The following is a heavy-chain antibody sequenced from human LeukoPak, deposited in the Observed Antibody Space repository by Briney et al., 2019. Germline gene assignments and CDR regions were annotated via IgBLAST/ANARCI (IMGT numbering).Heavy chain of an antibody. CDR2: ISGSGGST. CDR1: GFTFSSYA. D-gene: IGHD3-3*01. CDR3: AKDRPDLEWLPPTADYYYYMDV. J-gene: IGHJ6*03. Sequence: GGSLRLSCAASGFTFSSYAMSWVRQAPGKGLEWVSAISGSGGSTYYADSVKGRFTISRDNSKNTLYLQMNSLRAEDTAVYYCAKDRPDLEWLPPTADYYYYMDVWGKGTTVTVSS. V-gene: IGHV3-23*01.